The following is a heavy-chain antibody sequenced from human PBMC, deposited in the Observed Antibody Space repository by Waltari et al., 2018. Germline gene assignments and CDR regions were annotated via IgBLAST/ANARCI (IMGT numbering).Heavy chain of an antibody. D-gene: IGHD6-19*01. CDR3: VRGSNGWPGMDI. CDR2: INTATGTT. Sequence: EVVLVQSGGGLVQPGGSLRLSCAASGFTLSNYWMYWVRQTPGKGLIWVSRINTATGTTNYEDSVRGRFTISGDNAKNTLFLQMDSLRDEDTAIYYCVRGSNGWPGMDIWGQGATVTVSS. V-gene: IGHV3-74*01. CDR1: GFTLSNYW. J-gene: IGHJ6*02.